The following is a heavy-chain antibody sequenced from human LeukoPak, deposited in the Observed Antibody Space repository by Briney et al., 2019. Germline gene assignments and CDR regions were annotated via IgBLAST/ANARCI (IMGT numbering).Heavy chain of an antibody. CDR1: GYSFTSYW. Sequence: LGESLKISCKGSGYSFTSYWISWVRQRPGKGLEWMGRIDPSGSYSNYSPSFQGHVTISADKSLSTAYLQWSSLKASDTAMYYCARLYPVAAVGFDYWGQGTLVTVSS. D-gene: IGHD6-13*01. CDR3: ARLYPVAAVGFDY. CDR2: IDPSGSYS. J-gene: IGHJ4*02. V-gene: IGHV5-10-1*01.